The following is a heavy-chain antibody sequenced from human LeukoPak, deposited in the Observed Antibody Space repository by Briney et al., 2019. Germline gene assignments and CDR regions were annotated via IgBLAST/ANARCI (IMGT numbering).Heavy chain of an antibody. CDR2: INPNSGGT. J-gene: IGHJ3*02. CDR1: EYIFTDDY. D-gene: IGHD3-22*01. V-gene: IGHV1-2*02. CDR3: TRDFLHVYYYDSSGYVRGAFDI. Sequence: GSVKVSCKPSEYIFTDDYMHWVRQTPGQGLEWMGWINPNSGGTRYPQKFQGRVTMTRDTSISTVYMELSRLRSDDTAVYYCTRDFLHVYYYDSSGYVRGAFDIWGQGTMVTVSS.